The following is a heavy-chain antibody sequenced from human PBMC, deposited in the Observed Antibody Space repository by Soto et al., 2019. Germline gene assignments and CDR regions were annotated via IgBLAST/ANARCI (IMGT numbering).Heavy chain of an antibody. CDR2: INPSYGTS. CDR1: GDTFSSHA. CDR3: ARDAKLRFGELVGWFDP. J-gene: IGHJ5*02. Sequence: GASVKVSCKASGDTFSSHAINWVRQAPGQRLEWMGWINPSYGTSNYSPKFQDRLRITGDESANTAYMELSSLRSEDTALYFCARDAKLRFGELVGWFDPWGPGTLVTVSS. D-gene: IGHD3-10*01. V-gene: IGHV1-69*13.